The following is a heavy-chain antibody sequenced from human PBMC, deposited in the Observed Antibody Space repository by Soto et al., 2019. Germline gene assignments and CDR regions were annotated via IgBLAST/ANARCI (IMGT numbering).Heavy chain of an antibody. Sequence: SVEVSGKASGLAFTSSAVQWVRQARGQRLEWIGWIVVGSGNTNYTQKFQERVTITRDMSTSTAYMELTSLRSEDTAVYYCAAEYSYKNWFDPWGQGTLVTVSS. CDR3: AAEYSYKNWFDP. CDR1: GLAFTSSA. D-gene: IGHD5-18*01. V-gene: IGHV1-58*01. CDR2: IVVGSGNT. J-gene: IGHJ5*02.